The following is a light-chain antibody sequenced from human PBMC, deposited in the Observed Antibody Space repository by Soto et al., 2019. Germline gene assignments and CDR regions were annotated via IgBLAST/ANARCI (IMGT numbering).Light chain of an antibody. CDR1: QSISSY. J-gene: IGKJ3*01. Sequence: DIQMTQSPSSLSASVGDRVTITCRARQSISSYLNWYQQKPGKAPNLLIYAASSFQSVVPSTFSVSGSWTDFTPTNSSLQPEDFATDEDQHSYCTPPSSGPGTKVDI. CDR2: AAS. CDR3: QHSYCTPPS. V-gene: IGKV1-39*01.